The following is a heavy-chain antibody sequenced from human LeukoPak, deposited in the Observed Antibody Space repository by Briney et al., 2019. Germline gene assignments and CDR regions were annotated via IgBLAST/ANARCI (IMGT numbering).Heavy chain of an antibody. CDR1: GGTFSSYA. D-gene: IGHD2-15*01. Sequence: SVKVSCKASGGTFSSYAISWVRQAPGQGLGWMGGIIPIFGTANYAQKFQGRVTITADESTSTAYMELSSLRSEDTAVYYCARGKVVRDYYYYYGMDVWGQGTTVTVSS. CDR2: IIPIFGTA. CDR3: ARGKVVRDYYYYYGMDV. V-gene: IGHV1-69*13. J-gene: IGHJ6*02.